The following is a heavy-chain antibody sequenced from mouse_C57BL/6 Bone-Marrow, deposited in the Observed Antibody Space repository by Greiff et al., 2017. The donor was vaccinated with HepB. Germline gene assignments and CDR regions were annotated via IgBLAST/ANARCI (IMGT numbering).Heavy chain of an antibody. D-gene: IGHD2-3*01. Sequence: VQLQQPGAELVKPGASVKMSCKASGYTFTSYWITWVKQRPGQGLEWIGDIYPGSGSTNYNEKFKSKATLTVDTSSSTAYMQLSSLTSEDSAVYYCASIYAWYSRFAYWGQGTLVTVSA. J-gene: IGHJ3*01. CDR2: IYPGSGST. CDR1: GYTFTSYW. CDR3: ASIYAWYSRFAY. V-gene: IGHV1-55*01.